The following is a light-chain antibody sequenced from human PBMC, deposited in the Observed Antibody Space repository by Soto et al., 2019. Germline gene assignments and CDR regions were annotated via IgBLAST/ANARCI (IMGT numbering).Light chain of an antibody. CDR2: DDS. J-gene: IGKJ2*01. V-gene: IGKV1-5*01. Sequence: IQMPQSPSTLSASVGDRVTITCRASQTISRSLAWYQQKPGKAPKLLIYDDSTLESGVPSRFGGSGSGTEFTLTISSLQTDDFATYYCQQCNSYPYTFGQGTRLEIK. CDR3: QQCNSYPYT. CDR1: QTISRS.